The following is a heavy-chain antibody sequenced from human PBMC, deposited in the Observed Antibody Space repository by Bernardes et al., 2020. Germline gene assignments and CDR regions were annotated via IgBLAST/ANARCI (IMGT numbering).Heavy chain of an antibody. CDR3: ATELQYDNIY. J-gene: IGHJ4*02. CDR2: ISAIRNT. V-gene: IGHV3-23*01. CDR1: GLAFTSTD. Sequence: GGSLRLSCATSGLAFTSTDMAWVRQAPGRGLEWVSTISAIRNTHYRDSVEGRFVISRDDVNKAVYLEMNNLRVEDTATYYCATELQYDNIYWGQGGLVTVSS. D-gene: IGHD3-22*01.